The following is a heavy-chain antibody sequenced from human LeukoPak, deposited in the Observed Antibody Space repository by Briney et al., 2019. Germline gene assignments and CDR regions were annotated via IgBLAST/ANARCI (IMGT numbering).Heavy chain of an antibody. CDR2: ISGSGGST. Sequence: GGSLRLSCAASGFTFSSYAMSWVRQAPGKGLEWVSAISGSGGSTYYADSVKGRFTISRDNSKNTLYLQMNSLGAEDTAVYYCAKTYSSSSGTGGAFDIWGQGTMVTVSS. CDR1: GFTFSSYA. D-gene: IGHD6-13*01. V-gene: IGHV3-23*01. J-gene: IGHJ3*02. CDR3: AKTYSSSSGTGGAFDI.